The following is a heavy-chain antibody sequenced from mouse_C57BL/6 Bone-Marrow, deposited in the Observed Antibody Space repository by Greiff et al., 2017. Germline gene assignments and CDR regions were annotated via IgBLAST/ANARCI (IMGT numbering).Heavy chain of an antibody. CDR2: IDPETGGT. Sequence: VQLQQSGAELARPGASVKLSCKASGYTFTDYEMHWVKQTPVHGLEWIGAIDPETGGTAYNQKFKGKAILTADKSSSTAYMELRSLTSEDSAVYYCTRSMGREDYFDYWGQGTTLTVSS. CDR1: GYTFTDYE. CDR3: TRSMGREDYFDY. D-gene: IGHD4-1*01. V-gene: IGHV1-15*01. J-gene: IGHJ2*01.